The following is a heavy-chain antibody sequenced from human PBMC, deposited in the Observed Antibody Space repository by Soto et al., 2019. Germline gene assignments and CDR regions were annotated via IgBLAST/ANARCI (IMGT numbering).Heavy chain of an antibody. CDR2: ISTYNGDA. CDR1: GYTFSTSG. CDR3: AREGTRPYYYYGMDV. D-gene: IGHD6-6*01. Sequence: QAQLEQSGAEVKKPGASVKVSCKSSGYTFSTSGISWVRQAPGQGLEWMGWISTYNGDANYAQRFQASVTMTTDTSTSTTFMELRSLRSDDTAVYYCAREGTRPYYYYGMDVWGQGTTVTVSS. V-gene: IGHV1-18*01. J-gene: IGHJ6*02.